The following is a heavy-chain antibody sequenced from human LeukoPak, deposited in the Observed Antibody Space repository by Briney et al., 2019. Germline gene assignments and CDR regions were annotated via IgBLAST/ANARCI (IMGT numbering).Heavy chain of an antibody. Sequence: QAGGSLRLSCAASGFTLSSYWMSWVRQAPGKGLEWVANIKQDGSEKYYVDSVKGRFTISRDNARNSLYLQMNSLRAEDTAVYYCASFPLRLAAAGTFPWGQGTQVTVSS. CDR2: IKQDGSEK. V-gene: IGHV3-7*01. D-gene: IGHD6-13*01. CDR3: ASFPLRLAAAGTFP. CDR1: GFTLSSYW. J-gene: IGHJ5*02.